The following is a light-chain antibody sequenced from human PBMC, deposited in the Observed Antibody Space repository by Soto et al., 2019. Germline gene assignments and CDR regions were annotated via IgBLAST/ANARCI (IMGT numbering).Light chain of an antibody. CDR2: AES. Sequence: DIQMTKSPSAMSASVEERVTITCRASQSISSSLNWNQKKPWKAPKLLIYAESSLQSVVPSRFSGSGSGTEFTLSISRLQPEDFETSYCQQSYSTPPTFGQGTTLQIK. J-gene: IGKJ1*01. CDR1: QSISSS. V-gene: IGKV1-39*01. CDR3: QQSYSTPPT.